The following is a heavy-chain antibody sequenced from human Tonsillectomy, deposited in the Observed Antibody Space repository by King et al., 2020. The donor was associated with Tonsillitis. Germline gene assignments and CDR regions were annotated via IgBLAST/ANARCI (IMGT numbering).Heavy chain of an antibody. CDR1: GGSISSGNYY. CDR2: IYHSGGT. J-gene: IGHJ2*01. Sequence: VQLQESGPGLVKPSQTLSLSCTVSGGSISSGNYYWSWIRQHPGKGLEWIGDIYHSGGTDTNPSLKNPVTISVDTSKNQFSLKLGSVTAADTAVYYCARRSNWGSHWFFDLWGRGTLVTVSS. V-gene: IGHV4-31*01. D-gene: IGHD7-27*01. CDR3: ARRSNWGSHWFFDL.